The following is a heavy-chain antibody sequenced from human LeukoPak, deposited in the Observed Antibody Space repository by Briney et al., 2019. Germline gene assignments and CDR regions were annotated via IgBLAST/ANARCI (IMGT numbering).Heavy chain of an antibody. J-gene: IGHJ3*02. V-gene: IGHV3-9*03. D-gene: IGHD3-3*01. Sequence: GGSLRLSCAASGFTFDDYAMHWVRQAPGKGLEWVSGISWNSGSIGYADSVKGRFTISRDNAKNSLYLQMNSLRAEDMALYYCAKGDFWSGPSAFDIWGQGTMVTVPS. CDR1: GFTFDDYA. CDR3: AKGDFWSGPSAFDI. CDR2: ISWNSGSI.